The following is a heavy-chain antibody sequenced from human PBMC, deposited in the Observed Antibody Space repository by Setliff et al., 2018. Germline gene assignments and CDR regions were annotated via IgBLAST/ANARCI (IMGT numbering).Heavy chain of an antibody. CDR2: IYHSGSV. J-gene: IGHJ4*02. D-gene: IGHD3-3*01. CDR1: GYSINSAYY. V-gene: IGHV4-38-2*01. CDR3: AGFWMTSSFDY. Sequence: KPSETLSLTCVVSGYSINSAYYWGWIRQPPGKGLEWIGSIYHSGSVSYNPSLKTRVTMSMDTSKNQFSLKVRSVTAADTAVYYRAGFWMTSSFDYWGQGTLVTVSS.